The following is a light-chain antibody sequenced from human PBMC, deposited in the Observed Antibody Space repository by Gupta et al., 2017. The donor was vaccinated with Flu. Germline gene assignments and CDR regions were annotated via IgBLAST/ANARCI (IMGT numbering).Light chain of an antibody. V-gene: IGKV1-9*01. J-gene: IGKJ2*01. CDR2: AAS. Sequence: DIQLTQSPSFLSASVGDRVTITCRASQGISSYLAWYQQKPGKAPKLLIYAASTVQSGVPSRFSGSGSGTEFTLTISSRQPEDFATYYCQHLNSSQYIFGQGTKLDIK. CDR3: QHLNSSQYI. CDR1: QGISSY.